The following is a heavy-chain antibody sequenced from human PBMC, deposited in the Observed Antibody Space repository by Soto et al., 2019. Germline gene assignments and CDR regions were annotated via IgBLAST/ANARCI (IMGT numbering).Heavy chain of an antibody. Sequence: GGSLRLSCAASGFTFSSYAMHWVRQAPGKGLEWVAVISYDGSNKYYADSVKGRFTISRDNSKNTLYLQMNSLRAEDTAVYYCARDWELLRFGPPDYWGQGTLVTVSS. J-gene: IGHJ4*02. CDR1: GFTFSSYA. V-gene: IGHV3-30-3*01. D-gene: IGHD1-26*01. CDR3: ARDWELLRFGPPDY. CDR2: ISYDGSNK.